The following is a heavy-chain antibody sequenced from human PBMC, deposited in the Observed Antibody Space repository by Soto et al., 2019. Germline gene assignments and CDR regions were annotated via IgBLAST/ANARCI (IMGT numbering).Heavy chain of an antibody. V-gene: IGHV3-30-3*01. Sequence: QVQLVESGGGVVQPGRSLRLSCAASGFTFSSYAMHCVRQAPGKGLEWVALMSFDGSKKYFADSVKGRFTISRDNSKNTLYLQMNSLRAQDTAVYYCARDRGSRSWWYFALWGRGTLVTFSS. J-gene: IGHJ2*01. CDR1: GFTFSSYA. CDR3: ARDRGSRSWWYFAL. CDR2: MSFDGSKK. D-gene: IGHD6-6*01.